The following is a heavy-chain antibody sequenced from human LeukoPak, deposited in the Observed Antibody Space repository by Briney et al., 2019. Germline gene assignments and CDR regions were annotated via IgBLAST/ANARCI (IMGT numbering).Heavy chain of an antibody. D-gene: IGHD6-13*01. V-gene: IGHV3-53*01. J-gene: IGHJ4*02. CDR3: ARSGSVRIAAN. CDR2: IYSDGST. Sequence: GGSLRLSCAASGFTVSSNYMSWVRQAPGKGLEWVSVIYSDGSTYYADSVKGRFTISRDNSKNTLYLQMNSLRAEDTAVYYCARSGSVRIAANWGQGTLVTVSS. CDR1: GFTVSSNY.